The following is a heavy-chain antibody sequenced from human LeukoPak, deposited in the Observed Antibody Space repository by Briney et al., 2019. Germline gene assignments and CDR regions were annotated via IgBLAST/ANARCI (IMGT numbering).Heavy chain of an antibody. V-gene: IGHV3-21*01. D-gene: IGHD6-19*01. CDR3: AREKAVADPFDY. CDR1: GFTFSSYA. Sequence: GGSLRLSCAASGFTFSSYAMSWVRQAPGKGLEWVSSISSSSSYIYYADSVKGRFTISRDNAKNSLYLQMNGLRAEDTAVYYCAREKAVADPFDYWGQGTLVTVSS. J-gene: IGHJ4*02. CDR2: ISSSSSYI.